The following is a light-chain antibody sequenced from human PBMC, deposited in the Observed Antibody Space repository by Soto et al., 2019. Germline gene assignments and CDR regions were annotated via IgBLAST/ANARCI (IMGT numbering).Light chain of an antibody. V-gene: IGKV3-20*01. CDR1: QTGSGSY. J-gene: IGKJ4*01. Sequence: ENVLTQSRGTMYLSPGERATLSCRASQTGSGSYVAWYQQKPGQTPRLLIYGASSRATGIPDRFSGSGSGTDFTLTISRLEPEDFAVYHCQQYVDSPLTFGGGTKVEIK. CDR2: GAS. CDR3: QQYVDSPLT.